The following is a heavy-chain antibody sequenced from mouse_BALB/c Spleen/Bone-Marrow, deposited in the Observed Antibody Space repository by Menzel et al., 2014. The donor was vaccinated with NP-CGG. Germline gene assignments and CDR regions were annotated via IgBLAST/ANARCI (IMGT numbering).Heavy chain of an antibody. D-gene: IGHD2-3*01. Sequence: QVQLQQSGAELVKPGASVKLSCKASGYTFTSYWMHWVKQRPGQGLQWIGETDPSDSYTNYNQQFKGKATLTVDKSSSTAYMQLSSLTSEDSAVYYCARYGGYFPWFAYWGQGTLVTVSA. CDR1: GYTFTSYW. CDR2: TDPSDSYT. J-gene: IGHJ3*01. V-gene: IGHV1-69*02. CDR3: ARYGGYFPWFAY.